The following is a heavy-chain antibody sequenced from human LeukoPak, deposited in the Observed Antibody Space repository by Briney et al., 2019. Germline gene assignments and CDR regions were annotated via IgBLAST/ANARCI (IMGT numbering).Heavy chain of an antibody. D-gene: IGHD1-7*01. V-gene: IGHV4-39*01. CDR2: IYYSGST. Sequence: SETLSLTCTVSGGSISSSSYYWGWIRQPPGKGLEWIGSIYYSGSTYYNPSLKSRVTISVDTSKNQFSLKLSSVTAADTAVYYCARHLLWNWLYWGQGTLVTVSS. CDR3: ARHLLWNWLY. CDR1: GGSISSSSYY. J-gene: IGHJ4*02.